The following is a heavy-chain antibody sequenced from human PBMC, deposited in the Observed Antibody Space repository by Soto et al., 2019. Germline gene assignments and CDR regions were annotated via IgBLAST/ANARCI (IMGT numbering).Heavy chain of an antibody. Sequence: SETLSLTCAVYGGSFSGYYWSWIRQPPGKGLEWIGEINHSGSTNYNPSLQSRVTISVDTSQNQFSLKLVSVTAADTAVYYCASFRPREYYDFWSGYTYFDYWGQGTLVTVSS. D-gene: IGHD3-3*01. J-gene: IGHJ4*02. CDR3: ASFRPREYYDFWSGYTYFDY. CDR2: INHSGST. V-gene: IGHV4-34*01. CDR1: GGSFSGYY.